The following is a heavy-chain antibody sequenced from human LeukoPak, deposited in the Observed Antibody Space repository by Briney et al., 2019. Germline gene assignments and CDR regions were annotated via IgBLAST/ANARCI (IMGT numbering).Heavy chain of an antibody. CDR2: ISWNSGSI. J-gene: IGHJ4*02. CDR3: AKDRVVPAAILGY. Sequence: GRSLRLSCAASGFTFDDYAMHWVRRAPGKGLEWVSGISWNSGSIGYADSVKGRFTISRDNSKNTLYLQMNSLRAEDTAVYYCAKDRVVPAAILGYWGQGTLVTVSS. D-gene: IGHD2-2*02. CDR1: GFTFDDYA. V-gene: IGHV3-9*01.